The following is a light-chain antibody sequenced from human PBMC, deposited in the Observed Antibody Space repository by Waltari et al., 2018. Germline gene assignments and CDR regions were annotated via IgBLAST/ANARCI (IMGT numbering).Light chain of an antibody. V-gene: IGLV4-69*01. CDR2: VNSDGSH. CDR1: SGHSSNV. Sequence: QLVLTQSPSASASLGASVKLTCTLSSGHSSNVIAWLQQQPEKGPRYLMKVNSDGSHSKGDEIPVRFACSSSGAERYRTISSLQSEDEADYYCQTGGHGTWVFGGGTKLTVL. CDR3: QTGGHGTWV. J-gene: IGLJ3*02.